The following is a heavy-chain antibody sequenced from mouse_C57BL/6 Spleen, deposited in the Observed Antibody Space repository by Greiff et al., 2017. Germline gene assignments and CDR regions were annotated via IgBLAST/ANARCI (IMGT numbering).Heavy chain of an antibody. CDR2: IDPETGGT. J-gene: IGHJ3*01. CDR3: TRDGYYVFAY. V-gene: IGHV1-15*01. CDR1: GYTFTDYE. D-gene: IGHD2-3*01. Sequence: QVQLQQSGAELVRPGASVTLSCKASGYTFTDYEMHWVKQTPVHGLEWIGAIDPETGGTAYNQKFKGKAILTADKSSSTAYMELRSLTSEDSAVYYCTRDGYYVFAYWGQGTLVTVSA.